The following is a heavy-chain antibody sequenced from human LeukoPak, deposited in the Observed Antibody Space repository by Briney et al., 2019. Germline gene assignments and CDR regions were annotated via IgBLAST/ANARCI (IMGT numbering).Heavy chain of an antibody. CDR1: GFIFDTYG. CDR2: IAYDGSNK. Sequence: GGSLRLSCAASGFIFDTYGMLWVRRAPGKGLEWVAVIAYDGSNKVYADSVKGRFTISRDNSKNTLYLQMNSLRGEDTAVYYCAKEKALATINYGLDVWGQGTTVTVSS. D-gene: IGHD5-24*01. J-gene: IGHJ6*02. V-gene: IGHV3-30*18. CDR3: AKEKALATINYGLDV.